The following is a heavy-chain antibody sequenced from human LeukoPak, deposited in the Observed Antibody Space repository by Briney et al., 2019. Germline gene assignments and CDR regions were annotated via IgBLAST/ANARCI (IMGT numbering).Heavy chain of an antibody. D-gene: IGHD4-17*01. J-gene: IGHJ6*02. Sequence: SVKVSYKASGGTFSSYANSWVRQAPGQGLEWMGGIIPIFGTANYAQKFQGRVTITADESTSTAYMELSSLRSEDTAVYYCASSYGDYGRDYGMDVWGQGTTVTVSS. V-gene: IGHV1-69*13. CDR3: ASSYGDYGRDYGMDV. CDR1: GGTFSSYA. CDR2: IIPIFGTA.